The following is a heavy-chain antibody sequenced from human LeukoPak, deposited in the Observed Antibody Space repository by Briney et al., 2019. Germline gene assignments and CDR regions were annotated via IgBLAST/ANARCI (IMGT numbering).Heavy chain of an antibody. CDR1: GFTFSSYG. CDR2: IWYDGSNK. D-gene: IGHD2-2*02. Sequence: GGSLRLSCAASGFTFSSYGMHWVRQAPGKGLEWVAIIWYDGSNKYYADSVKGRFTISRDNSKNTLYLQMNSLRAEDTAVYYCARDGGYCSSTSCYTFDNWFDPWGQGTLVTVSS. J-gene: IGHJ5*02. CDR3: ARDGGYCSSTSCYTFDNWFDP. V-gene: IGHV3-33*01.